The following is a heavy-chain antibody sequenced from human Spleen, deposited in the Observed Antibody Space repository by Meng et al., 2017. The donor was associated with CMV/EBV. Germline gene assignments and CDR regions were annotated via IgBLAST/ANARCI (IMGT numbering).Heavy chain of an antibody. J-gene: IGHJ5*02. CDR2: ISGSGGSA. Sequence: GESLKISCTAPDFTFSNYAMSWVRQAPGKGLEWISTISGSGGSAYSANSVRGRFTISRDNSNSTLYLQMNSLTTGDTAIYYCARSVAGLWLDRWGQGTLVTVSS. CDR1: DFTFSNYA. D-gene: IGHD6-19*01. V-gene: IGHV3-23*01. CDR3: ARSVAGLWLDR.